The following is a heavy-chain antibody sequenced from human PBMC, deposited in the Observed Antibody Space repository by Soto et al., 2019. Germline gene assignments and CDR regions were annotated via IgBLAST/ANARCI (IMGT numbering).Heavy chain of an antibody. CDR3: ARDITYYDILDY. D-gene: IGHD3-9*01. V-gene: IGHV1-3*01. CDR1: GYTFTSYA. Sequence: ASVKVSCKASGYTFTSYAMHWVRQAPGQRLEWMGWINAGNGNTKYSQKFQGRVTITRDTSARTAYMELSSLRSEDTAVYYCARDITYYDILDYWGQGTLVTVPS. CDR2: INAGNGNT. J-gene: IGHJ4*02.